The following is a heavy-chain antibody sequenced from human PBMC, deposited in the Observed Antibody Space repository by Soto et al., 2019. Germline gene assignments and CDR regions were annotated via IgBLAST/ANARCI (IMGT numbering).Heavy chain of an antibody. J-gene: IGHJ6*03. CDR1: GYTFTSYD. CDR2: MNPNSGNT. D-gene: IGHD3-9*01. Sequence: QVQLVQSGAEVKKPGASVKVSCKASGYTFTSYDINWVRQATGQGLEWMGWMNPNSGNTGYAQKFQGRVTMTRNTSRSTAYMELSSLRSEDTAVYYCARWFSYDILTGYFGTYYYYYMDVWGKGTTVTVSS. CDR3: ARWFSYDILTGYFGTYYYYYMDV. V-gene: IGHV1-8*01.